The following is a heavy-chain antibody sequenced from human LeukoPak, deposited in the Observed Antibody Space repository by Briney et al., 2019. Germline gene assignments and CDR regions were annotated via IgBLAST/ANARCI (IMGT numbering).Heavy chain of an antibody. CDR1: GGSISSGSYS. J-gene: IGHJ3*02. V-gene: IGHV4-39*01. Sequence: PSETLSLTCTVSGGSISSGSYSWGWIRQPPGKGLEWIGSIYYSGSTYYNPSLKSRVTISVDTSKNQFSLKLSSVTAADTAVYYCARQNHHYYDSSGVTLFDIWGQGTMVTVSS. CDR3: ARQNHHYYDSSGVTLFDI. D-gene: IGHD3-22*01. CDR2: IYYSGST.